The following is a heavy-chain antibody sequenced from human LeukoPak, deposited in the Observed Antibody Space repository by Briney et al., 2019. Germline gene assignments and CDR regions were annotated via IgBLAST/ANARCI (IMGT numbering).Heavy chain of an antibody. CDR1: GGSISTYY. D-gene: IGHD4-11*01. J-gene: IGHJ3*02. V-gene: IGHV4-59*08. CDR3: ARSYDYSNYCDAFDI. CDR2: IYYSGST. Sequence: SSETLSLTCIVSGGSISTYYWSWIRQPPGKGLEWIGYIYYSGSTNYNPSLKSRVTISVDTSKNQFSLKLSSVTAADTAVYYCARSYDYSNYCDAFDIWGQGTMVTVSS.